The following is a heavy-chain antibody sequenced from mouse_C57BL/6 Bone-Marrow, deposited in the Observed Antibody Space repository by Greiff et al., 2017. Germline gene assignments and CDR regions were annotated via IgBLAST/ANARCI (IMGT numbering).Heavy chain of an antibody. Sequence: QVQLQQSGAELVRPGTSVKVSCKASGYAFTNYLIEWVKQRPGQGLEWIGVINPGSGGTNYNEKFKGKATLTADKSSSTAYMQLSSLTSEDSAVYFCARNYYGSRWYFDVWGTGTTVTVSS. V-gene: IGHV1-54*01. CDR1: GYAFTNYL. J-gene: IGHJ1*03. D-gene: IGHD1-1*01. CDR3: ARNYYGSRWYFDV. CDR2: INPGSGGT.